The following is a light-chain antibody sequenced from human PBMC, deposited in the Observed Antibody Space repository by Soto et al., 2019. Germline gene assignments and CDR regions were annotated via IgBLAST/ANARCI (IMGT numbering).Light chain of an antibody. Sequence: QSVLTQPASVSGSPGQSITISCTGSSSDVGRYKYVSWYQHRPGEAPKLVIYEVSNRPSGVSNRFSGSKSGNTASLTISGLQAEDQDDYHCSSFVSGSTIYVFGNGTRSP. V-gene: IGLV2-14*01. CDR2: EVS. CDR3: SSFVSGSTIYV. J-gene: IGLJ1*01. CDR1: SSDVGRYKY.